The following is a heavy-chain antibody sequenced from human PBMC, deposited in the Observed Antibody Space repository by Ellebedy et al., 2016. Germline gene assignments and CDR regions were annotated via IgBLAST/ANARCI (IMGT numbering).Heavy chain of an antibody. V-gene: IGHV4-59*01. CDR1: GGSISSYY. D-gene: IGHD3/OR15-3a*01. J-gene: IGHJ4*02. CDR2: IYYSGST. CDR3: ARLVGGTGYFDN. Sequence: SETLSLTCTVSGGSISSYYWSWIRQPPGKGLEWIGYIYYSGSTNYNPSLKSRVTISVDASKNQFSLKLSSVTAADTAVYYCARLVGGTGYFDNWGQGTLVTVSS.